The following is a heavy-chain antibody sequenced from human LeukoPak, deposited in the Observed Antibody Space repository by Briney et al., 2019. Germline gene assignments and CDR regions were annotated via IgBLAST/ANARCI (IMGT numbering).Heavy chain of an antibody. V-gene: IGHV4-59*01. J-gene: IGHJ4*02. D-gene: IGHD2-15*01. CDR1: GGSISSYY. Sequence: TTSETLSLTCTVSGGSISSYYWSWIRQPPGKGLEWIGYIYYSGSTNYNPSLKSRVTISVDTSKNQFSLKLSSVTAADTAVYYCARDGGYCSGGSCYGYWGQGTLVTVSS. CDR3: ARDGGYCSGGSCYGY. CDR2: IYYSGST.